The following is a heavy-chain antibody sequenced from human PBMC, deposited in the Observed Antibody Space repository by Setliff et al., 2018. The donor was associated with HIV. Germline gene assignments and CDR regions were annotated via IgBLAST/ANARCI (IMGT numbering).Heavy chain of an antibody. J-gene: IGHJ6*02. CDR2: ISAYNGNT. D-gene: IGHD5-18*01. Sequence: ASVKVSCKASGYTFTSYGISWVRQAPGQGLEWMGWISAYNGNTNYAQKFQGRVTMTRNTSISTAYMELSSLRSEDTAVYYCARALWVDGDYYYGMDVWGQGTTVTVSS. CDR3: ARALWVDGDYYYGMDV. CDR1: GYTFTSYG. V-gene: IGHV1-18*01.